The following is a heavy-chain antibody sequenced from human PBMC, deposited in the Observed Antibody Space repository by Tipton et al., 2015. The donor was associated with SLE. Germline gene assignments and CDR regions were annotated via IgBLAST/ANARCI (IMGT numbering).Heavy chain of an antibody. Sequence: SLRLSCAASGFTFSSYEMNWVRQTPGKGLEWISYISTGAENIYYADSARGRFTISRDNAKNSLYLQMNSLRGEDTSVYYCAREGLSGYEQGLDYWGQGTLVTVSS. CDR3: AREGLSGYEQGLDY. V-gene: IGHV3-48*03. CDR2: ISTGAENI. CDR1: GFTFSSYE. J-gene: IGHJ4*02. D-gene: IGHD5-12*01.